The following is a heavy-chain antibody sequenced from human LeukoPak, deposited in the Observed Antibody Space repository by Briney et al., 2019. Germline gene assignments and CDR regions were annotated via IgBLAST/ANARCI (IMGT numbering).Heavy chain of an antibody. D-gene: IGHD1-26*01. Sequence: GSFRLSCAASGFPFDDYAMQWVRQAPGEGREWGSLIIGDGGGTFYADSVKGRFTISRDNSKNSLYLQMNSLRTEDTALYYCAKDKDGSYYRGWFDSYGRGKVVTVSS. CDR3: AKDKDGSYYRGWFDS. J-gene: IGHJ5*01. V-gene: IGHV3-43*02. CDR2: IIGDGGGT. CDR1: GFPFDDYA.